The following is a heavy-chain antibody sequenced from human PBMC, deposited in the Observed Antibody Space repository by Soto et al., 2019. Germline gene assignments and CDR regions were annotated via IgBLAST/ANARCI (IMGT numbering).Heavy chain of an antibody. Sequence: GASVKVSCKASGGTFSSYAISWVRQAPGQGLEWMGGIIPIFGTANYAQKFQGRVTITADESTSTAYMGLSSLRSEDTAVYYCARAPLTYYYDSSGSRARYYYYYGMDVWGQGTTVTVSS. CDR1: GGTFSSYA. CDR2: IIPIFGTA. J-gene: IGHJ6*02. D-gene: IGHD3-22*01. V-gene: IGHV1-69*13. CDR3: ARAPLTYYYDSSGSRARYYYYYGMDV.